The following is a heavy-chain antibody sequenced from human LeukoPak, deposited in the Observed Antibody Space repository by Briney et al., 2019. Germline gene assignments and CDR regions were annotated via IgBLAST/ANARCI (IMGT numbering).Heavy chain of an antibody. Sequence: PGGSLRLSCAASGFTFSNYAMSWVRQAQGKGLEWVSGISGSGAYSYYADSVKGRFTISRDNSKNTLYLQMNSLRAEDTAVYYCAKKSATYGDYATQDYWGQGTLVTVSS. J-gene: IGHJ4*02. V-gene: IGHV3-23*01. CDR2: ISGSGAYS. D-gene: IGHD4-17*01. CDR1: GFTFSNYA. CDR3: AKKSATYGDYATQDY.